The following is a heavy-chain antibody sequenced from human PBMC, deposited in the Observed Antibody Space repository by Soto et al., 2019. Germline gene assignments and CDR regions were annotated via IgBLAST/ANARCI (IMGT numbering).Heavy chain of an antibody. CDR1: GFTFSSYD. J-gene: IGHJ4*02. V-gene: IGHV3-48*03. Sequence: GGSLRLSCAASGFTFSSYDMNWVRQAPGKGPEWLSYISSSGDTKNYADSVQGRFTISRDSAKNSLYLQMNSLRAEDTAVYYCARGTIVGATFTYWGQGTLVTVSS. CDR2: ISSSGDTK. CDR3: ARGTIVGATFTY. D-gene: IGHD1-26*01.